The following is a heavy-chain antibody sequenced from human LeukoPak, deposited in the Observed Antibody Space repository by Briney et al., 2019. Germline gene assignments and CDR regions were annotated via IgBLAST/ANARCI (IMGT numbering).Heavy chain of an antibody. CDR2: ISAYNGNT. Sequence: ASVKVSCKASGYTFTIYGISWVRQAPGQGLEGMGWISAYNGNTNYAQKLQGRVTMTTDTSTSTAYMELRSLRSDDTAVYYCARVWYYDSSRNWFDPWGQGTLVTVSS. V-gene: IGHV1-18*01. D-gene: IGHD3-22*01. J-gene: IGHJ5*02. CDR1: GYTFTIYG. CDR3: ARVWYYDSSRNWFDP.